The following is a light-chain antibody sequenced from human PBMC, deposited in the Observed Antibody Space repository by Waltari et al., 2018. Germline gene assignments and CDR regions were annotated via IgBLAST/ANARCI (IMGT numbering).Light chain of an antibody. J-gene: IGLJ2*01. CDR2: EVS. CDR1: SSDVGGYNY. Sequence: QSALTQPPSASGSPGQSVTISCTGTSSDVGGYNYVSWYQQHPGKAPKLMIYEVSKRPSGVPARFSGSKSCNTASLTVSGLQAEDEADYYCSSYAGSNPDVVFGGGTKLTVL. V-gene: IGLV2-8*01. CDR3: SSYAGSNPDVV.